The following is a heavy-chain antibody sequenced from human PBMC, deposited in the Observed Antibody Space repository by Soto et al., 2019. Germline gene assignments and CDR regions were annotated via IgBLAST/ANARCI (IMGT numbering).Heavy chain of an antibody. J-gene: IGHJ5*02. Sequence: PGGSLRLSCAASGFTFSSYSMNWVRQAPGKGLEWVSSISSSSSYIYYADSVKGRFTISRDNAKNSLYLQMNSLRAEDTAVYYCARSTVGIAAADNWLDPWGQGTLVTVSS. V-gene: IGHV3-21*01. D-gene: IGHD6-13*01. CDR1: GFTFSSYS. CDR3: ARSTVGIAAADNWLDP. CDR2: ISSSSSYI.